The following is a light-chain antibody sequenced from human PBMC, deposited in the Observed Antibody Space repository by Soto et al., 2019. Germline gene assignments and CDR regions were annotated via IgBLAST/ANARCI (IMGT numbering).Light chain of an antibody. CDR2: KDS. CDR3: QSADSVV. V-gene: IGLV3-25*02. J-gene: IGLJ2*01. Sequence: SYELTQPPSVSVSPGQTARITCSGDALPKQYAYWYQQKPGQAPVLVIYKDSERPSGIPERFSGSSSGTTVTLTISGVQAEDEADYYCQSADSVVFGGGTKLTVL. CDR1: ALPKQY.